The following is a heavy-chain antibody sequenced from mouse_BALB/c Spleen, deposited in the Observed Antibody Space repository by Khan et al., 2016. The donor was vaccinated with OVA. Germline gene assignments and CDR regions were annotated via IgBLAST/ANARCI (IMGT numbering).Heavy chain of an antibody. Sequence: QVQLKQSGAELARPGASVKLSCKASGYTFTDYNINWVKQRTGQGLEWIGEIYPGSNNTYYNEKFTGKATLTADKTSSTAYMQLSSLTSEDSAVYVCEREWGAGFPYWGQGTLVTVSA. J-gene: IGHJ3*01. CDR1: GYTFTDYN. V-gene: IGHV1-77*01. CDR3: EREWGAGFPY. CDR2: IYPGSNNT.